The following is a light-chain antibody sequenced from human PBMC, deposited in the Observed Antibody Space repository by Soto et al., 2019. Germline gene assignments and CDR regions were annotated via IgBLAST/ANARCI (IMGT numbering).Light chain of an antibody. CDR3: QQYRSSPLT. CDR1: QDISNY. CDR2: DAS. J-gene: IGKJ4*01. Sequence: DIQMTQSPSSLSASVGDRVTITCQASQDISNYLNWYQQKPGKAPKLLIYDASNLETGVPSRFSGSGSGTDFTLTISRLEPEDFAVYYCQQYRSSPLTFGGGTKVDIK. V-gene: IGKV1-33*01.